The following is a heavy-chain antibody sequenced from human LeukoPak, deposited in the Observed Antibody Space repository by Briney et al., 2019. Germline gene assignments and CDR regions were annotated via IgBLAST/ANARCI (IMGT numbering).Heavy chain of an antibody. CDR3: ARSCIAAAGTSYYYYMDV. V-gene: IGHV7-4-1*02. Sequence: ASAKVSCKASGYIFTSYSMNWVRQTPGQGLEWMGWINTNTGNPTYAQGFTGRFVFSLDTSVSTAYLQISSLKAEDTAVYYCARSCIAAAGTSYYYYMDVWGKGTTVTVSS. J-gene: IGHJ6*03. CDR1: GYIFTSYS. CDR2: INTNTGNP. D-gene: IGHD6-13*01.